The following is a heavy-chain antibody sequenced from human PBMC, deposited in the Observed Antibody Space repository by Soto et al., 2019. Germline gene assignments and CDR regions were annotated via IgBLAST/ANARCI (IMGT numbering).Heavy chain of an antibody. CDR2: IIPIFGTA. CDR3: ARVYYYGSGSSNWFDP. V-gene: IGHV1-69*13. Sequence: SVKVSCKASGGTFSSYAISWVRQAPGQGLEWMGGIIPIFGTANYAQKFQGRVTITADESTSTAYMELRSLRSDDTAVYYCARVYYYGSGSSNWFDPWGQGTLVTVSS. CDR1: GGTFSSYA. J-gene: IGHJ5*02. D-gene: IGHD3-10*01.